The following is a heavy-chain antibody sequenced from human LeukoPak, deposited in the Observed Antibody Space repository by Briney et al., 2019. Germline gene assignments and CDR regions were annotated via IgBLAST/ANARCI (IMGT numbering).Heavy chain of an antibody. CDR2: INHSGST. V-gene: IGHV4-34*01. CDR3: ARGPPYSSGWYFPLSGYFDY. Sequence: SETLSLTCAVYGGSFSGYNWSWIRQPPGKGLEWIGEINHSGSTNYNPSLKSRVTISVDTSKNQFSLKLSSVTAADTAVYYCARGPPYSSGWYFPLSGYFDYWGQGTLVTVSS. J-gene: IGHJ4*02. CDR1: GGSFSGYN. D-gene: IGHD6-19*01.